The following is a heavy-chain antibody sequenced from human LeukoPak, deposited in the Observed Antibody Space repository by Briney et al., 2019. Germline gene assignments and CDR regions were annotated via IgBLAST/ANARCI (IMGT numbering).Heavy chain of an antibody. Sequence: ASVKVSCKASGYTFTGYYVHWVRQAPGQGLEWMGWINPHSGDTSYAQNFQGRVTMPRDTSISTVYMELSRLKSDDTAVSYCAREEGGFGAFDIWGQGTMVTVSS. CDR1: GYTFTGYY. CDR2: INPHSGDT. CDR3: AREEGGFGAFDI. D-gene: IGHD3-3*01. J-gene: IGHJ3*02. V-gene: IGHV1-2*02.